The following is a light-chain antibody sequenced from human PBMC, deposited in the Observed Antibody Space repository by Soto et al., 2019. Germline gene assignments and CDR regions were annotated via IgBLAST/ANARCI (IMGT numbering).Light chain of an antibody. Sequence: EIVIKQSTATVSVSSGVWVSVVCRASQSVSSNLAWYQQKPGQAPRLLIYGASTRATGIPARFSGSGSGTKLTLTIVSLQSQDFAVYYCQQHNNWWTFGQGTKVDIK. V-gene: IGKV3-15*01. CDR1: QSVSSN. CDR3: QQHNNWWT. CDR2: GAS. J-gene: IGKJ1*01.